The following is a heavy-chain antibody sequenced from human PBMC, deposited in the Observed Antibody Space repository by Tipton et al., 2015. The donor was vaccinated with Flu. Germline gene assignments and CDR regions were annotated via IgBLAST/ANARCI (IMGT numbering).Heavy chain of an antibody. J-gene: IGHJ4*02. V-gene: IGHV4-59*13. D-gene: IGHD2-15*01. CDR1: GGSISGNS. CDR2: VSDSGSV. Sequence: TLSLTCTVTGGSISGNSWIRQSPGKGLEWLAYVSDSGSVRYNPPHTGRASIVADTPSGRFTLRPASVTEADTAVYYCAAEASGGSYFAYWGQRILVTVSS. CDR3: AAEASGGSYFAY.